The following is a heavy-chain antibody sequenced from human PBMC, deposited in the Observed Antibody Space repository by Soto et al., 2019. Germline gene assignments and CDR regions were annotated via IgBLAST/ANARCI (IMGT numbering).Heavy chain of an antibody. Sequence: PGGSLRLSCAASGFTFSTYWMHWVRQVPGKGLVWVSRIKGGGSSLSYADSVKGRFTISRDNVENTVYLQMNSLRAEDTAVYYCAKDRRDTPYSNSWYWFDPWGQGTLVTVSS. CDR3: AKDRRDTPYSNSWYWFDP. D-gene: IGHD6-13*01. J-gene: IGHJ5*02. V-gene: IGHV3-74*01. CDR2: IKGGGSSL. CDR1: GFTFSTYW.